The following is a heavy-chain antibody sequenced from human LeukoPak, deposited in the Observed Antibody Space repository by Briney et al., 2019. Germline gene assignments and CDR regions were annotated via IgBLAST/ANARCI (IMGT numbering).Heavy chain of an antibody. CDR1: GFTFRSYA. J-gene: IGHJ4*02. D-gene: IGHD3-10*01. CDR3: AKSYYYAGYYFDH. Sequence: GGSLRLSCAASGFTFRSYAMSWVRHAPGKGLEWVSGISGRATTTHYADSVMGRFTISRDNSKNTLDLQMSSLRADDTAVYYCAKSYYYAGYYFDHWGQGTLVTVSS. CDR2: ISGRATTT. V-gene: IGHV3-23*01.